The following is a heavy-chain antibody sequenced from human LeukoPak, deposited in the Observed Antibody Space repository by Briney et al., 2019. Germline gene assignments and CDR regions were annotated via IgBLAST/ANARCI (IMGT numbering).Heavy chain of an antibody. CDR2: ISAYNGNT. V-gene: IGHV1-18*01. D-gene: IGHD3-16*01. CDR1: GYTFINYG. Sequence: ASVKVSCKASGYTFINYGISWVRQAPGQGLEWMGWISAYNGNTNYAQKLQGRVTMTTDTSTSTACMELRSLRSDDTAVYYCARDGGLGPAGPDYWGQGTLVTVSS. J-gene: IGHJ4*02. CDR3: ARDGGLGPAGPDY.